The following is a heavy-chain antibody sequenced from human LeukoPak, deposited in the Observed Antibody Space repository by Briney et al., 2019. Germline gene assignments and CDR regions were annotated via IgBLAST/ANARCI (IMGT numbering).Heavy chain of an antibody. CDR1: GFTFSSYT. Sequence: GGSLRLSCAASGFTFSSYTMNWVRQAPGKGLEWVSSISSSKSYIYYADSVKGRFTISRDNAKNLLYLQLNSPRAEDTAVYYCARDPQYCSGGSCYSFDYWGQGTLVTVSS. CDR2: ISSSKSYI. J-gene: IGHJ4*02. V-gene: IGHV3-21*06. D-gene: IGHD2-15*01. CDR3: ARDPQYCSGGSCYSFDY.